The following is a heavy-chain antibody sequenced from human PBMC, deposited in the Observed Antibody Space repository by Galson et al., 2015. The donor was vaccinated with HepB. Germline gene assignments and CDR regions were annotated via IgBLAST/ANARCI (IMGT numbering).Heavy chain of an antibody. J-gene: IGHJ6*03. CDR2: IYYSGNT. V-gene: IGHV4-39*07. Sequence: LSLTCTVSGDSIISTSYYWGWIRQPPGRGLEWIGSIYYSGNTYYNPSLKSRVTMSVDTSKNQFSLNLNSVTAADTAMYYCARGAPPYPGYYYYMDVWAKGPRSPSP. CDR3: ARGAPPYPGYYYYMDV. CDR1: GDSIISTSYY.